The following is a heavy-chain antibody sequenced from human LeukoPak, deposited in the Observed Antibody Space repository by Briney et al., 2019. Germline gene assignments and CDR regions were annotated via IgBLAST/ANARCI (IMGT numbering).Heavy chain of an antibody. CDR2: IYSSGST. V-gene: IGHV4-4*07. CDR1: GGSISSSNY. J-gene: IGHJ4*02. CDR3: ARASSGTYYTFDY. Sequence: PSGTLSLTCAVSGGSISSSNYWSWIRQPAGKGLEWIGRIYSSGSTNYNAALKSRVTMSVDSSRNQFSLKLSSVTAADTAVYYCARASSGTYYTFDYWGQGTLVTVSS. D-gene: IGHD3-10*01.